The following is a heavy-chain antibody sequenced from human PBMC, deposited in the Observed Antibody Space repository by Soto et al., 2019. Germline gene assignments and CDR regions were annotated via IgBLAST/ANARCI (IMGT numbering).Heavy chain of an antibody. CDR3: ARSGIAAAGTGSAGWFDP. CDR1: GGSFSGYY. CDR2: INHSGST. V-gene: IGHV4-34*01. J-gene: IGHJ5*02. D-gene: IGHD6-13*01. Sequence: TSETLSLTCAVYGGSFSGYYWSWIRQPPGKGLEWIGEINHSGSTNYNPSLKSRVTISVDTSKNQFSLKLSSVTAADTAVYYCARSGIAAAGTGSAGWFDPWGQGTLVTVSS.